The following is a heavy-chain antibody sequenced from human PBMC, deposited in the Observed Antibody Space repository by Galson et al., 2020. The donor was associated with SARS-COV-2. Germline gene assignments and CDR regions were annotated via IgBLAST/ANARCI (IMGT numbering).Heavy chain of an antibody. J-gene: IGHJ5*02. Sequence: GESLKISCAASGFPFSDYSMNRVRQAPGKGLELVSTINSNNRNIYYSASVRGRFTISRDNDKNSLYLQMNNLRADDTAVYYCATSKSEGFWEWVLSSSWGQGALVTVSS. D-gene: IGHD3-3*01. CDR2: INSNNRNI. CDR3: ATSKSEGFWEWVLSSS. CDR1: GFPFSDYS. V-gene: IGHV3-21*01.